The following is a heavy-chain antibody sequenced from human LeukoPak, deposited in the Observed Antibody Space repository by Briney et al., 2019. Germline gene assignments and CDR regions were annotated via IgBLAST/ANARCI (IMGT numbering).Heavy chain of an antibody. J-gene: IGHJ4*02. CDR1: GYTFTGYY. Sequence: ASVKVSFKASGYTFTGYYMHWVRQAPGQGLEWMGWINPNSGGTNYARKFQGRVTMTRDTSITTAYMELSRLRSDDTAVYYCARIGYNHYFDYWGQGTLVTVSS. D-gene: IGHD5-24*01. CDR2: INPNSGGT. V-gene: IGHV1-2*02. CDR3: ARIGYNHYFDY.